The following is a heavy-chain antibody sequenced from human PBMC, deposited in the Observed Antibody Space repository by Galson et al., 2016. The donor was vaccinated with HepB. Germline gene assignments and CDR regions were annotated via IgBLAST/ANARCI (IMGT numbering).Heavy chain of an antibody. CDR3: ARDRSPYEPLGPDY. V-gene: IGHV3-21*06. Sequence: SLRLSCAASGFTFRTYTMTWVRQAPGKGLEWVSSIASGSRVIYYADSLKGRFTVSRDNAKNFLYLHMNSLRPEDTAVYYCARDRSPYEPLGPDYWGQGTLVTVSP. J-gene: IGHJ4*02. D-gene: IGHD1-14*01. CDR1: GFTFRTYT. CDR2: IASGSRVI.